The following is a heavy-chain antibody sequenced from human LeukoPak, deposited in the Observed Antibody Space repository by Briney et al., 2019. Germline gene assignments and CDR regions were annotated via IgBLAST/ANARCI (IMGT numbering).Heavy chain of an antibody. CDR3: AKGGEPAPGYYFDY. V-gene: IGHV3-30*18. Sequence: GGSLRLSCAASGFTVSSYGMHWVRQAPGKGLEWVAVISYDGSNKYYADSVKGRFTISRDNSKNTLYLQMNSLRAEDTAVYYCAKGGEPAPGYYFDYWGQGTLVTVSS. CDR2: ISYDGSNK. CDR1: GFTVSSYG. D-gene: IGHD1-26*01. J-gene: IGHJ4*02.